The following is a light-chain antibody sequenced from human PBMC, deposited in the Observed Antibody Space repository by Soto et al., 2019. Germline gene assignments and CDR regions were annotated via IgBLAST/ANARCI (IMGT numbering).Light chain of an antibody. Sequence: ELVMTPSPAPPSVSPGGRVNPSCRASQSLTRNLAWYQQKPGQAPRLLIYSASIRATGIPARFSGSASGTEFTLTISSLQSEDFAVYYCQQYNDWPTFGPGTKVDIK. CDR3: QQYNDWPT. J-gene: IGKJ3*01. CDR1: QSLTRN. CDR2: SAS. V-gene: IGKV3-15*01.